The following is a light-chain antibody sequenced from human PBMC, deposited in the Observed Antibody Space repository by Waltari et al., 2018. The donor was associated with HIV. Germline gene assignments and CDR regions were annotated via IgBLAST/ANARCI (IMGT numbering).Light chain of an antibody. CDR2: EVS. J-gene: IGLJ3*02. CDR3: SSYTSSSTWV. V-gene: IGLV2-14*01. Sequence: QSALTQPASVSGSPGQSITIPCTGTSSDVGGYNYVSWYQQYPDKAPKLMIYEVSNRPSGASNLFSGSKSGNTASLTISGLQAEDEADYYCSSYTSSSTWVFGGGTKLTVL. CDR1: SSDVGGYNY.